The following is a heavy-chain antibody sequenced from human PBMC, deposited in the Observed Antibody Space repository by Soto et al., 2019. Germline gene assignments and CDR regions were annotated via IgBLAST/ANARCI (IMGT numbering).Heavy chain of an antibody. V-gene: IGHV4-4*02. Sequence: QVQLQEPGPGLVKPSGTLSLTCIVSGGSISTSNWWSWVRQPPGKGLEWIGEIYHTGSTNYNPSLKRRVTISVDKSKNQFSLKVTSVTAADTAVYYCARKDYTPPYSMDVWGQGTSVTVSS. CDR2: IYHTGST. J-gene: IGHJ6*02. D-gene: IGHD4-4*01. CDR1: GGSISTSNW. CDR3: ARKDYTPPYSMDV.